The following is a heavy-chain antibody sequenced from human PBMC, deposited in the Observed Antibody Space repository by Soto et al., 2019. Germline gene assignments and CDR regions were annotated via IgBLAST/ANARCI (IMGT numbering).Heavy chain of an antibody. V-gene: IGHV3-48*02. Sequence: VGSLRLSCVTSVFTFTKYSMNWVRHSPGKGLEWVSYISYSGETKYYADSLKGRYAISRDDAKNSVYLQMNSLRDEDAAFYYCVRGVVVVVGSTAENFEHWGQGTLVTVSS. CDR3: VRGVVVVVGSTAENFEH. CDR1: VFTFTKYS. D-gene: IGHD2-15*01. J-gene: IGHJ4*02. CDR2: ISYSGETK.